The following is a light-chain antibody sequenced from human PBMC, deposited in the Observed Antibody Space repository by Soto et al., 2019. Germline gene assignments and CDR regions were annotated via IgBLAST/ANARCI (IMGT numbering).Light chain of an antibody. CDR2: AVS. CDR3: SSYTSSSTLVV. J-gene: IGLJ2*01. CDR1: SSDVGGYNY. Sequence: QSALTQPASVSGSPGQSITISCTGTSSDVGGYNYVSWYQQHPGKAPKLMIYAVSNRTAGVSNRFSGSKSGNTASLTISGLQAEDEADYYCSSYTSSSTLVVFGGGTQLTVL. V-gene: IGLV2-14*01.